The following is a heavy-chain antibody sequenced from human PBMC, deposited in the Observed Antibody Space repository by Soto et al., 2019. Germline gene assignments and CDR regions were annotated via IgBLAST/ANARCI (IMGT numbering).Heavy chain of an antibody. CDR3: ARATYYDFWSPAAYYSMDV. D-gene: IGHD3-3*01. J-gene: IGHJ6*02. V-gene: IGHV3-48*02. CDR1: GFTFSSYS. CDR2: ISSSSSTI. Sequence: GGSLRLSCAASGFTFSSYSMNWVRQAPGKGLEWVSYISSSSSTIYYADSVKGRFTISRDNAKNSLYLQMNSLRDEDTAVYYCARATYYDFWSPAAYYSMDVWSQGTTVTVSS.